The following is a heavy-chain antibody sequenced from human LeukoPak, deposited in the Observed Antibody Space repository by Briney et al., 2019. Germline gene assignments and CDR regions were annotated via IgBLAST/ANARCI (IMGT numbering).Heavy chain of an antibody. CDR3: ARAQTSRVSSGYYPKYYFDY. CDR1: GGSISSYY. V-gene: IGHV4-4*07. J-gene: IGHJ4*02. Sequence: SETLSLTCTVSGGSISSYYWSWIRQPAGKGLEWIGRIYTSGSTNYNPSLKSRVTMSVDTSKNQFSLKLSSVTAADTAVYYCARAQTSRVSSGYYPKYYFDYWGQGTLVTVSS. D-gene: IGHD3-22*01. CDR2: IYTSGST.